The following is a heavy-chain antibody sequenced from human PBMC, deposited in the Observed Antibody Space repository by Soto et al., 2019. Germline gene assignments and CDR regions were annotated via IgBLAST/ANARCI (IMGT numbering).Heavy chain of an antibody. CDR2: MNPNSGNT. CDR3: ARAFYDSSGYYYYYGMDV. V-gene: IGHV1-8*01. D-gene: IGHD3-22*01. Sequence: GASVKVSCKASGYTFTSYDINWVRPATGQGLEWMGWMNPNSGNTGYAQKFQGRVTMTRNTSISTAYMELSSLRSEDTAVYYCARAFYDSSGYYYYYGMDVWGQGTTVTVSS. CDR1: GYTFTSYD. J-gene: IGHJ6*02.